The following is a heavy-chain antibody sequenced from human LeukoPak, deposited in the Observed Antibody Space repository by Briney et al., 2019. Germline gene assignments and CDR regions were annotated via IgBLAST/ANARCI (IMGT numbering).Heavy chain of an antibody. Sequence: PGGSLRLSCAASGFTFSSYGMHWVRQAPGKGLEWVAFIRYDGSNKYYADSVKGRFTISRDNSKNTLYLQMNSLRAEDTAVYYCVPVRKGVGMATITGFDYWGQGTLVTVSS. CDR1: GFTFSSYG. D-gene: IGHD5-24*01. J-gene: IGHJ4*02. CDR3: VPVRKGVGMATITGFDY. V-gene: IGHV3-30*02. CDR2: IRYDGSNK.